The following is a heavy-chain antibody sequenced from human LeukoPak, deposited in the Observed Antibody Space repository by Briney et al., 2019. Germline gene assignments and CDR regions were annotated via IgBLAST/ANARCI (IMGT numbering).Heavy chain of an antibody. D-gene: IGHD2-15*01. V-gene: IGHV3-30-3*01. J-gene: IGHJ4*02. CDR1: GFTFSSYA. CDR2: ISYDGSNK. Sequence: PGGSLRLSCAASGFTFSSYAMHWVRQAPGKGLEWVAVISYDGSNKYYADSVKGRFTISRDNSKNTLYLQMNSLRAEDTAVYYCYRSCYGNCYFDYWGQGTLVTVSS. CDR3: YRSCYGNCYFDY.